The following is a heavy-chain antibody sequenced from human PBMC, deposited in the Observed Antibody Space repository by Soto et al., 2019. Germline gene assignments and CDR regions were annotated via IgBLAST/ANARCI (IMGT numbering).Heavy chain of an antibody. D-gene: IGHD5-18*01. CDR3: ARVHSYGQRWWFDP. Sequence: QVQLQESGPGLVKPSQTLSLTCTVSGGSISSGGYYWSWIRQHPGKGLEWIGYIYYSGSTYYNPSLKSRVTXXVXTXXNQFSLKLSSVTAADTAVYYCARVHSYGQRWWFDPWGQGTLVTVSS. CDR1: GGSISSGGYY. CDR2: IYYSGST. J-gene: IGHJ5*02. V-gene: IGHV4-31*03.